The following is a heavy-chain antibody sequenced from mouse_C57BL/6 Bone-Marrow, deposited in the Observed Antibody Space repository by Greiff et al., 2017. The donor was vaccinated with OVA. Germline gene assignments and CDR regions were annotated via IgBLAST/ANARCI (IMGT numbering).Heavy chain of an antibody. D-gene: IGHD1-1*01. Sequence: VQLQQSGAELAKPGASVKLSCKASGYTFTSYWMHWVKQRPGQGLEWIGYINPSSGYTKYNQKFKDKATLTADKSSSTAYMQLSSLTYEDSAVYYCASDYGSSSYYFDYWGQGTTLTVSS. J-gene: IGHJ2*01. CDR3: ASDYGSSSYYFDY. CDR1: GYTFTSYW. V-gene: IGHV1-7*01. CDR2: INPSSGYT.